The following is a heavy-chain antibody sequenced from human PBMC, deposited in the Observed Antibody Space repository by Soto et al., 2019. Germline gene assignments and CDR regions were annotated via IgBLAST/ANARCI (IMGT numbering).Heavy chain of an antibody. J-gene: IGHJ6*02. V-gene: IGHV3-23*01. CDR2: ISGSGGST. CDR1: GFTFSSYA. CDR3: AKGEGITMGAGMDV. D-gene: IGHD3-3*01. Sequence: GGSLRLSCAASGFTFSSYAMSWVRQAPGKGLEWVSAISGSGGSTYYADSVKGRFTISRDNSKNTLYLQMNSLRAEDTAVYYCAKGEGITMGAGMDVWGQGTTVTVSS.